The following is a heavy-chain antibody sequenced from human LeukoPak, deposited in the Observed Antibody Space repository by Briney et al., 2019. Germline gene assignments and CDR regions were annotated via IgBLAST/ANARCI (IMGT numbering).Heavy chain of an antibody. D-gene: IGHD2-21*02. CDR2: INPSGGST. CDR3: ARAYCGGDCYPLSWYFDL. J-gene: IGHJ2*01. V-gene: IGHV1-46*01. Sequence: ASVKASCKASGYTFTSYYMHWVRQAPGQGLEWMGIINPSGGSTSYAQKFQGRVTMTRDTSTNTVYMELSSLRSEDTAVYYCARAYCGGDCYPLSWYFDLWGRGTLVTVSS. CDR1: GYTFTSYY.